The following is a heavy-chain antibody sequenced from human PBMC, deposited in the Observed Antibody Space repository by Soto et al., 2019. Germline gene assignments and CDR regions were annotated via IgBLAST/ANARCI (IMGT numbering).Heavy chain of an antibody. V-gene: IGHV1-69*13. CDR2: IIPIFGTA. D-gene: IGHD2-2*01. J-gene: IGHJ6*02. Sequence: ASVKVSCKASGGTFSSYAISWVRQAPGQGLEWMGGIIPIFGTANYAQKFQGRVTITADESTSTAYMERSSLRSEDTAVYYCARELVVPAAFHGYYYYGMDVWGQGTTVTVSS. CDR1: GGTFSSYA. CDR3: ARELVVPAAFHGYYYYGMDV.